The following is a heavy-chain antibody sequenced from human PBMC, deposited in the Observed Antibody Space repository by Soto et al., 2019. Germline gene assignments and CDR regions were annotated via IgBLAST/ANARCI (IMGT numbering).Heavy chain of an antibody. CDR3: ARYNAASGTYYFDF. Sequence: SETLSLTCAVSGASVSSTYWWSWVRQPPGKGPEWIGEINHRGSANYNPSPKSRVTISVDISKSQFSLRLTSVTAADTAVYYCARYNAASGTYYFDFWGQGALVTVS. V-gene: IGHV4-4*02. J-gene: IGHJ4*02. D-gene: IGHD6-13*01. CDR2: INHRGSA. CDR1: GASVSSTYW.